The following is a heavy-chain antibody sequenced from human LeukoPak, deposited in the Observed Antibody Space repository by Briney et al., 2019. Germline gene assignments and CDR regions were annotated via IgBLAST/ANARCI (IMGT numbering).Heavy chain of an antibody. CDR1: GFTFSSYA. CDR3: AGDIVVVVAATAGAFDI. J-gene: IGHJ3*02. CDR2: ISGSGGST. V-gene: IGHV3-23*01. D-gene: IGHD2-15*01. Sequence: PGGSLRLSCAASGFTFSSYAMSWVRQAPGKGLEWVSAISGSGGSTYYADSVKGRFTISRDNSKNTLYLQMNSLRAEDTAAYYCAGDIVVVVAATAGAFDIWGQGTMVTVSS.